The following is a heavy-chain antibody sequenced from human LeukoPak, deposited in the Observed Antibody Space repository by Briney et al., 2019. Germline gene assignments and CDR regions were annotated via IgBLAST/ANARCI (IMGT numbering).Heavy chain of an antibody. Sequence: PGGSLRLSCAASGFTFSSYGMHWVRQAPGKGLEWVAVIWYDGSNKYYADSVKGRFTTSRDNSKNMLYLQMNSLRAEDTAVYYCAKDIEARECITMDYWGQGTLVTVSS. V-gene: IGHV3-33*06. CDR2: IWYDGSNK. D-gene: IGHD3-10*01. J-gene: IGHJ4*02. CDR1: GFTFSSYG. CDR3: AKDIEARECITMDY.